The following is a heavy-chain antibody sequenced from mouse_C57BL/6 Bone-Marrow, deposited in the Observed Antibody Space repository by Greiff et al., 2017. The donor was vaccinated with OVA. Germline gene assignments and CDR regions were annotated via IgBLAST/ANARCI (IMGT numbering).Heavy chain of an antibody. Sequence: VQLQQSGPELVKPGASVKISCKASGYAFSSSWMNWVKQRPGQGLEWIGRIYPGDGDTNYNGKFKGKATLTADKSSSTAYMQLSSLTSEDSAVYVCAVTTIVATRYAMDYWGQGTSVTVSS. CDR1: GYAFSSSW. D-gene: IGHD1-1*01. J-gene: IGHJ4*01. V-gene: IGHV1-82*01. CDR2: IYPGDGDT. CDR3: AVTTIVATRYAMDY.